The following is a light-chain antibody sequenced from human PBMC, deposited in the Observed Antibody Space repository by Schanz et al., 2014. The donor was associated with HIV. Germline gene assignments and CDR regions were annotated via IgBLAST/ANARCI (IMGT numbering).Light chain of an antibody. J-gene: IGKJ4*01. CDR3: QQRSNWPLT. V-gene: IGKV3D-20*02. Sequence: EIVLTQSPGSLSLSPGGRATLSCRASQSVSSSYLAWYQQKPGQAPRLLIYDASNRATGIPARFSGSGSGTDFTLTISSLEPEDFAVYYCQQRSNWPLTFGGGTKVEIK. CDR1: QSVSSSY. CDR2: DAS.